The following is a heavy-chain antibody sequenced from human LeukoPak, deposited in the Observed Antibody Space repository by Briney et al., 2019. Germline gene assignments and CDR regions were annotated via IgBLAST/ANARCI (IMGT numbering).Heavy chain of an antibody. V-gene: IGHV3-23*01. CDR1: GFTFSSYA. D-gene: IGHD1-26*01. CDR2: VSGSADST. Sequence: PGGSLRLSCAASGFTFSSYAMSWVRQAPGKGLEWVSGVSGSADSTYYADSVKGRFTISRDNSKNTLYLQMNSLRAEDTAVYYCARDRKVGATGSDYWGQGTLVTVSS. J-gene: IGHJ4*02. CDR3: ARDRKVGATGSDY.